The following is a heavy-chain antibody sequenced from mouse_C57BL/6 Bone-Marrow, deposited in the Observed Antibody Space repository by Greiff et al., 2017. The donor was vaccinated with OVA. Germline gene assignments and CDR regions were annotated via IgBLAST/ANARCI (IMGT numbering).Heavy chain of an antibody. CDR3: TREPYYSNSYYAMDY. D-gene: IGHD2-5*01. CDR1: GFTFSSYA. CDR2: ISSGGDYI. V-gene: IGHV5-9-1*02. J-gene: IGHJ4*01. Sequence: EVMLVESGEGLVKPGGSLKLSCAASGFTFSSYAMSWVRQTPEKRLEWVAYISSGGDYIYYADTVKGRFTISRDNSRNTLYLQMSSLKSEDTAMYYCTREPYYSNSYYAMDYWGQGTSVTVSS.